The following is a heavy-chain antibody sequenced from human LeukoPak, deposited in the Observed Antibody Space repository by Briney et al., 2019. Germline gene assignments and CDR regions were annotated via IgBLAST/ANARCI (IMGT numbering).Heavy chain of an antibody. CDR3: ARDQNYYDSSGLYWYFDL. J-gene: IGHJ2*01. CDR1: GFTFSSYS. D-gene: IGHD3-22*01. Sequence: GGSLRLSCAASGFTFSSYSMNWVRQAPGKGLEWVSSISSSSSYIYYADSVKGRFTISRDNSKNTLYLQMNSLRAEDTAVYYCARDQNYYDSSGLYWYFDLWGRGTLVTVSS. CDR2: ISSSSSYI. V-gene: IGHV3-21*04.